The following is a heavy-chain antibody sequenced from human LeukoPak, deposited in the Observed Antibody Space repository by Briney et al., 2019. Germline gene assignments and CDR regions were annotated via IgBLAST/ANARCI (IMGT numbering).Heavy chain of an antibody. D-gene: IGHD2-2*01. Sequence: SETLSLTCTVSGGSISSYYWSWIRQPPGKGLEWIGYIYYSGSTNYNPSLKSRVTISVDTSRNQFSLKLSSVIAADTAVYYCARTTEGYCSSASCFGFSYSYYMDVWGKGTTVTISS. V-gene: IGHV4-59*01. CDR2: IYYSGST. CDR1: GGSISSYY. J-gene: IGHJ6*03. CDR3: ARTTEGYCSSASCFGFSYSYYMDV.